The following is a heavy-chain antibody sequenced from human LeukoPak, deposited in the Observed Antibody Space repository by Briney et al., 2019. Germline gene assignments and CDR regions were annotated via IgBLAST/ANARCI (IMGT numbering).Heavy chain of an antibody. CDR1: GFTFSRFA. Sequence: GGSLRLSCAVSGFTFSRFAMNWVRQAPGQGLEWISIISGSGGSAYYADSVKGRFIISSDNFKNTVNLEMSSLRAEDTAVYYCVPEGFDIWGQGTMVTVSS. V-gene: IGHV3-23*01. J-gene: IGHJ3*02. CDR2: ISGSGGSA. CDR3: VPEGFDI.